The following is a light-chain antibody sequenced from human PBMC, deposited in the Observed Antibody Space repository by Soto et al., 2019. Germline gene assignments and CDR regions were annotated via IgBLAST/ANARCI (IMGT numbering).Light chain of an antibody. CDR3: NSYSGTNNWV. CDR1: SSDVGGYNY. V-gene: IGLV2-8*01. Sequence: QSALTQPPSASGSPGQSVTISCAGTSSDVGGYNYVSWYQQHPGKSPKLMIYEVTKRPSGVPDRFSGSKSGNTASLTVSGIQAEDEGDYYCNSYSGTNNWVFGGGTQLTVL. J-gene: IGLJ2*01. CDR2: EVT.